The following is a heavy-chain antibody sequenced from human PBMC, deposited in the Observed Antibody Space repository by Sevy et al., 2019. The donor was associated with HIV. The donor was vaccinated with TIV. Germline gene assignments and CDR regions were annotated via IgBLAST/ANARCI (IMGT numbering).Heavy chain of an antibody. CDR3: AHSQYYYDSSVSGWADY. V-gene: IGHV2-5*02. D-gene: IGHD3-22*01. CDR2: IYWDDDK. Sequence: SGATLVKPTQTLTLTCTFSGFSLSTSGVGVGWIRQPPGKALEWLALIYWDDDKRYSPSLKSRLTITKDTSKNQVVLTMTNMDPVDTATYYCAHSQYYYDSSVSGWADYWGQGTLVTVSS. J-gene: IGHJ4*02. CDR1: GFSLSTSGVG.